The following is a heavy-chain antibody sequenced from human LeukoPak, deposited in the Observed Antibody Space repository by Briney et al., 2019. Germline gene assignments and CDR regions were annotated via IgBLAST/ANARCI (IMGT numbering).Heavy chain of an antibody. J-gene: IGHJ4*02. CDR1: GFTFSSYA. D-gene: IGHD2-2*01. CDR3: AKASKPIVVVPAALDY. Sequence: GGSLRLSCAASGFTFSSYAMSWVRQAPGKGLEWVSAIGGSGGSTYYADSVKGRFTISRDNSKNTLYLQMNSLRAEDTAVYYCAKASKPIVVVPAALDYWGQGTLVTVSS. CDR2: IGGSGGST. V-gene: IGHV3-23*01.